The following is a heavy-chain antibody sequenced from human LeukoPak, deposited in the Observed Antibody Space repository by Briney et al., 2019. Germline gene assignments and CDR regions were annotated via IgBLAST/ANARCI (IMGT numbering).Heavy chain of an antibody. J-gene: IGHJ3*02. V-gene: IGHV3-21*01. Sequence: GGSLRLSCAASGFTFSSYSMNWVRQAPGKGLEWVSSISSSSSYIYYADSVKGRFTISRDNAKNSLYLQTNSLRAEDTAVYYCARDLGRPLVGATSGGPAFDIWGQGTMVTVSS. CDR2: ISSSSSYI. D-gene: IGHD1-26*01. CDR1: GFTFSSYS. CDR3: ARDLGRPLVGATSGGPAFDI.